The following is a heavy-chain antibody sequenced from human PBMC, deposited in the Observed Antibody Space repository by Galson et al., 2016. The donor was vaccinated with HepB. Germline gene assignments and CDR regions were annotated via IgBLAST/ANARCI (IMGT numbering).Heavy chain of an antibody. D-gene: IGHD6-19*01. Sequence: SVKVSCKASGGTFSSYGISWVRQAPGQGLEWMGGIIPIFGTANYEQKFLGRVTITADESTSTVYMELSSLRSEDTAVYYCARDRGSGWFDSSDIWGQGTLVTVSS. CDR1: GGTFSSYG. V-gene: IGHV1-69*13. CDR3: ARDRGSGWFDSSDI. CDR2: IIPIFGTA. J-gene: IGHJ3*02.